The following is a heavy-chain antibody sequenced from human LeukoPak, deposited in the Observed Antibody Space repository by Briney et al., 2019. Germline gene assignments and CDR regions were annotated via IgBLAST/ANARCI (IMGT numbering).Heavy chain of an antibody. V-gene: IGHV4-4*07. Sequence: SETLSLXCTVSGGSSSSYYWRWIRQPAGKGLEWIGRIYTSGSTNYNPSPKSRVTMSVDTSKNQFSLKLSSVTAADTAVYYCARDTDSSGYYYPFAYWGQGTLVTVSS. CDR2: IYTSGST. CDR3: ARDTDSSGYYYPFAY. D-gene: IGHD3-22*01. CDR1: GGSSSSYY. J-gene: IGHJ4*02.